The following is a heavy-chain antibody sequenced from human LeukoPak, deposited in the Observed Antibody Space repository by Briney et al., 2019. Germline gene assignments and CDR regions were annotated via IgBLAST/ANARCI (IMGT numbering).Heavy chain of an antibody. Sequence: GGSLRLSCAVSGATVNSNYMSWVRQAPGKGLEWVSVIYAGGSTYYIDSVRGRFTISRDNSKNTLYLQMNSLRAEDTARYYCARDFSGYWGRGTLVTVSS. CDR3: ARDFSGY. J-gene: IGHJ4*02. V-gene: IGHV3-66*02. CDR2: IYAGGST. CDR1: GATVNSNY. D-gene: IGHD2-15*01.